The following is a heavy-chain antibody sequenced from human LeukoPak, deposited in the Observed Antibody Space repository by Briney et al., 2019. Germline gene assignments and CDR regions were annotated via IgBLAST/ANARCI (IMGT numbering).Heavy chain of an antibody. D-gene: IGHD5-18*01. CDR1: GFTFSSYG. CDR3: AKEGIQLWSGIDY. CDR2: ISYDGSNK. Sequence: GGSLRLSCAASGFTFSSYGMHWVRQAPGKGLEWVAVISYDGSNKYYADSVKGRFTISRDNSKNTLYLQMNSLRAEDTAVYYCAKEGIQLWSGIDYWGQGTLVTVSS. V-gene: IGHV3-30*18. J-gene: IGHJ4*02.